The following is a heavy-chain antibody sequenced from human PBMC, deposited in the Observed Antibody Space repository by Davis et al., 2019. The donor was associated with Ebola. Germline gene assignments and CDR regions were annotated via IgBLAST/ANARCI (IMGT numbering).Heavy chain of an antibody. J-gene: IGHJ4*02. V-gene: IGHV3-11*01. CDR1: GFTFSDYY. CDR2: ISSSGSTI. D-gene: IGHD4-17*01. CDR3: TRYGDYEPKYFDY. Sequence: GGSLRLSCAASGFTFSDYYMSWIRQAPGKGLEWVSYISSSGSTIYYADSVKGRFTISRDNAKNSLYLQMNSLKTEDTAVYYCTRYGDYEPKYFDYWGQGTLVTVSS.